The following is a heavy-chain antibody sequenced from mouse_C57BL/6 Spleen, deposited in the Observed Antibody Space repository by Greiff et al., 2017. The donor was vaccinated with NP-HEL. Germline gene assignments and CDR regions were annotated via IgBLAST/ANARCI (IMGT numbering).Heavy chain of an antibody. CDR3: ARRAYSKKSYFDY. V-gene: IGHV1-26*01. Sequence: EVQLQQSGPELVKPGASVKISCKASGYTFTDYYMNWVKQSHGKSLEWIGDINPNNGGTSYNQKFKGKATLTVDKSSSTAYMELRSLTSEDSAVYYCARRAYSKKSYFDYWGQGTTLTVSS. CDR1: GYTFTDYY. CDR2: INPNNGGT. J-gene: IGHJ2*01. D-gene: IGHD2-5*01.